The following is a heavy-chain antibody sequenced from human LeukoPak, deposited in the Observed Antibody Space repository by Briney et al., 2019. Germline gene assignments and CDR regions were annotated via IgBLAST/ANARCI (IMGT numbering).Heavy chain of an antibody. CDR2: ISSSSSTR. J-gene: IGHJ3*02. CDR3: ARDLAHYYDASGYYNDALDI. V-gene: IGHV3-48*02. CDR1: GFTFSFYS. D-gene: IGHD3-22*01. Sequence: GGSLRLSCAASGFTFSFYSMNWVRQAPGKGLEWVSYISSSSSTRYYADSVKGRFTISRDNAKNSLFLQMNSLRDEETALYYCARDLAHYYDASGYYNDALDIWGQGTMVTVSS.